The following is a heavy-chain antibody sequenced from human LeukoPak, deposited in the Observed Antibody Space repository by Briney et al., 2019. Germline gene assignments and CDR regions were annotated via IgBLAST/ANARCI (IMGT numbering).Heavy chain of an antibody. CDR3: ARTGFNFFDY. J-gene: IGHJ4*01. CDR1: GFIFSSYE. Sequence: GGSLRLSCAASGFIFSSYEMNWVRQAPGKGLEWISYSSGGDNIIYYGDSVRGRFTISRDNAKNSLYLQMNSLRAEDTAVYYCARTGFNFFDYWGHGTLVTVSS. CDR2: SSGGDNII. V-gene: IGHV3-48*03.